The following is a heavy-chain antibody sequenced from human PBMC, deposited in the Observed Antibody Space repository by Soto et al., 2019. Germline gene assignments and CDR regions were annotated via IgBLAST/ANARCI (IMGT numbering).Heavy chain of an antibody. V-gene: IGHV3-23*01. D-gene: IGHD6-13*01. J-gene: IGHJ4*02. CDR3: ARTPPIYSSSWYVDY. CDR1: GFTFSSYA. Sequence: EVQLLESGGGLVQPGGSLRLSCAASGFTFSSYAMSWVRQAPGKGLEWVSAISGRGSTYYADSVKGRFTISRDNSKNTLYLQMTSLKAEDTAVYYCARTPPIYSSSWYVDYWGQGTLVTVSS. CDR2: ISGRGST.